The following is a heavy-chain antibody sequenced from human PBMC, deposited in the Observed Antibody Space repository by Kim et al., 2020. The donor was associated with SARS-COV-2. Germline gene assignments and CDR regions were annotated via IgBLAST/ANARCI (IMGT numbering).Heavy chain of an antibody. CDR1: GFTVSRHY. J-gene: IGHJ4*02. CDR3: ARGGYMSGTLYSLDY. D-gene: IGHD3-10*01. V-gene: IGHV3-53*01. CDR2: IYDDGTT. Sequence: GGSLRLSCAASGFTVSRHYMSWVRQAPGKGLEWVAYIYDDGTTYYADSVTGRFTISRDISKKTLYLQMNSLRGEDTAVYFCARGGYMSGTLYSLDYWGQGALVNVSS.